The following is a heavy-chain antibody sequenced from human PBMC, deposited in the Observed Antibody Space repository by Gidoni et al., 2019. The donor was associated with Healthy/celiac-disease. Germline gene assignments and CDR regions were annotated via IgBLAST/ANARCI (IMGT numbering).Heavy chain of an antibody. Sequence: ASGYTFTGYYMHWVRQAPGQGLEWMGWINPNSGGTNYAQKFQGRVTMTRDTSISTAYMELSRLRSDDTAVYYCARGEFTYYYDSSGYWFDPWGQGTLVTVSS. V-gene: IGHV1-2*02. CDR1: GYTFTGYY. J-gene: IGHJ5*02. CDR3: ARGEFTYYYDSSGYWFDP. CDR2: INPNSGGT. D-gene: IGHD3-22*01.